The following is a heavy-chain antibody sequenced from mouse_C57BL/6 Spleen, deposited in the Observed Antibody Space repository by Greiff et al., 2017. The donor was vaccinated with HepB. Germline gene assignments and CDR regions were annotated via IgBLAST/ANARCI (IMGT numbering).Heavy chain of an antibody. V-gene: IGHV6-3*01. CDR1: GFTFSNYW. D-gene: IGHD1-1*01. CDR2: IRLKSDNYAT. J-gene: IGHJ1*03. Sequence: DVKLVESGGGLVQPGGSMKLSCVASGFTFSNYWMNWVRQSPEKGLEWVAQIRLKSDNYATHYAESVKGRFTISRDDSKSSVYLQMNNLSAEDTGIYYCTGITTWGTGTTVTVSS. CDR3: TGITT.